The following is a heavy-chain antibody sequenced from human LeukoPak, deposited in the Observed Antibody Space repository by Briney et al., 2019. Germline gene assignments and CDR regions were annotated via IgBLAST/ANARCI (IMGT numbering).Heavy chain of an antibody. CDR3: AGHHPRNTVDF. CDR1: GGHISSYY. Sequence: RASETLSLTCTVSGGHISSYYWIWIRQPPGKGLEWIAYISDIGSINYNPSLKSRVTISLDTSKNQFSLKLSSVTAADTAVYYCAGHHPRNTVDFWGQGTLVTVSS. V-gene: IGHV4-59*08. CDR2: ISDIGSI. D-gene: IGHD2/OR15-2a*01. J-gene: IGHJ4*02.